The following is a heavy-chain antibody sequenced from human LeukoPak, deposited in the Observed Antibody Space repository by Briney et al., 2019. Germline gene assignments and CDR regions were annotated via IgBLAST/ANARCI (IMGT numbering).Heavy chain of an antibody. D-gene: IGHD6-19*01. CDR2: IKQDGSDK. V-gene: IGHV3-7*01. CDR3: ARRSYSSGRHDFDY. J-gene: IGHJ4*02. Sequence: GGSLRLSCAASGFPFSSYWMSWVRQAPGKGLEWVANIKQDGSDKYYVDSVKGRFTISRDNAKNSLYLQLNSLRADDTAVYYCARRSYSSGRHDFDYWGQGTLVTVSS. CDR1: GFPFSSYW.